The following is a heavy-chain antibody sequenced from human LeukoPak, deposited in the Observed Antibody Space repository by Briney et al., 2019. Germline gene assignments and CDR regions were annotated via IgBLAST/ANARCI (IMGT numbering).Heavy chain of an antibody. CDR3: VKRVDYSEKYYFDS. V-gene: IGHV3-23*01. CDR2: ISGDVRST. CDR1: GFTVSSNY. J-gene: IGHJ4*02. D-gene: IGHD4-11*01. Sequence: GGSLRLSCAASGFTVSSNYMSWVRQAPGKGLEWVSAISGDVRSTFYADSVKGRFTISRDNSKNTLSLQMNSLRADDTAIYYCVKRVDYSEKYYFDSWGRGTLVTVSS.